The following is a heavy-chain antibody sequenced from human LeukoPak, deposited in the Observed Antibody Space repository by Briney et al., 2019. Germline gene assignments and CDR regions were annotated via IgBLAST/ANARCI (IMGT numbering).Heavy chain of an antibody. D-gene: IGHD3-16*02. CDR3: AKDGYTITFGGVIGNDY. V-gene: IGHV3-23*01. CDR2: IDYDGGSG. CDR1: GFTLSSYE. Sequence: PGGSLRLSCTVSGFTLSSYEMSWIRQAPGKGLEWVSSIDYDGGSGHYADSVKGRFTISRDNSNNTLFLHLNSLRAEDTAVYYCAKDGYTITFGGVIGNDYWGQGTLVTVSS. J-gene: IGHJ4*02.